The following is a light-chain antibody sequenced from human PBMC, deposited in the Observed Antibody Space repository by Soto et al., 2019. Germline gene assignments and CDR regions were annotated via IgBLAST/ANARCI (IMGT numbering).Light chain of an antibody. Sequence: QSALTQPASVSGSPGQSITISCTGSSSDAGGHNYVSWYQHHPGKAPKLVIYEVSNRPSGVSYRFSASKSGNTASLTISGLQAADEADYFCCSYTSSSSYVFGTGTKVTVL. V-gene: IGLV2-14*01. CDR3: CSYTSSSSYV. CDR2: EVS. J-gene: IGLJ1*01. CDR1: SSDAGGHNY.